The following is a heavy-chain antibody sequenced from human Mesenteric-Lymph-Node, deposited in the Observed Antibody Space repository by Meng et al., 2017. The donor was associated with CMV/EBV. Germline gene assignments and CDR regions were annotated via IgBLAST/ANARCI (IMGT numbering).Heavy chain of an antibody. Sequence: GGSLRLSCAASGFTFSDYWMTWVRQAPGKGLEWVASIKLDGSEKKYVDSLKGRFTISRDNAKNSLYLQMNSLRDEDTAVYYCARERPTVTSTTKKYYYGMDVWGQGTTVTVSS. J-gene: IGHJ6*02. D-gene: IGHD4-11*01. CDR1: GFTFSDYW. CDR2: IKLDGSEK. CDR3: ARERPTVTSTTKKYYYGMDV. V-gene: IGHV3-7*01.